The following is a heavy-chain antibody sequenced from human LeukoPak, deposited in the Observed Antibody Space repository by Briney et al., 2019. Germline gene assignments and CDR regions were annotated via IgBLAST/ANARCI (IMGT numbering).Heavy chain of an antibody. Sequence: GGSLRLSCAASGFTFSSYWMNWVRQAPGKGLEWVANIKQDGSDKQYVDSVKGRFTISRDNAKNSLYLQTDSLRVEDSAVYYCVRSSRSSSPGYWGQGTLVTVSS. V-gene: IGHV3-7*01. CDR3: VRSSRSSSPGY. J-gene: IGHJ4*02. CDR1: GFTFSSYW. D-gene: IGHD6-13*01. CDR2: IKQDGSDK.